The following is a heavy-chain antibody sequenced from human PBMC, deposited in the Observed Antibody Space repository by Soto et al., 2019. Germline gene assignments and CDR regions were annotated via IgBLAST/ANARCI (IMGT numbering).Heavy chain of an antibody. CDR2: ISYDGSNK. J-gene: IGHJ4*02. CDR3: AKDSSVVITGPFDY. CDR1: GFTFSSYG. V-gene: IGHV3-30*18. Sequence: QVQLVESGGGVVQPGRSLRLSYAASGFTFSSYGMHWVRQAPGKGLEWVAVISYDGSNKYYADSVKGRFTISRDNSKNTLYLQMNSLRAEDTAVYYCAKDSSVVITGPFDYWGQGTLVTVSS. D-gene: IGHD3-22*01.